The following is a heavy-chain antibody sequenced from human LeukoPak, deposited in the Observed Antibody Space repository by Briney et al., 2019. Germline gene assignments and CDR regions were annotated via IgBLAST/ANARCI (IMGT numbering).Heavy chain of an antibody. J-gene: IGHJ3*02. V-gene: IGHV5-51*01. CDR3: ARHGRGSRSPNAFDI. D-gene: IGHD3-10*01. Sequence: GESLKISCKGSGYSFSTYWIGWVRQMPGKGLEWMGVIYPGDSDTIYSPSFRGQVTISADKSISTAYLQWRSLKASDTAMYYCARHGRGSRSPNAFDIWGQGTMVTVSS. CDR2: IYPGDSDT. CDR1: GYSFSTYW.